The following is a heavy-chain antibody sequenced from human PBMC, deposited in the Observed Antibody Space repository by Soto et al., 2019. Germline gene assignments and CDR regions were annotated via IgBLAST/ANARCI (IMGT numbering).Heavy chain of an antibody. Sequence: GASVKVSCKASGYTFSSYHMHWVRQAPGQGLEWMGIINPSGGSTTYAQKFQGRVTMTRDTSTSTIYMELSSLTSEDTAVYYCARASVSGRRFDYWGEGTLVTVSS. CDR1: GYTFSSYH. V-gene: IGHV1-46*03. CDR3: ARASVSGRRFDY. D-gene: IGHD6-19*01. CDR2: INPSGGST. J-gene: IGHJ4*02.